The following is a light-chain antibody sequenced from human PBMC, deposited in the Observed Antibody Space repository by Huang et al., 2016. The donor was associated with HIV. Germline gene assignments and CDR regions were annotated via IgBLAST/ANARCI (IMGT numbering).Light chain of an antibody. J-gene: IGKJ4*01. CDR3: QQYDTWPLT. CDR1: QSVSSN. CDR2: SAS. V-gene: IGKV3D-15*01. Sequence: EIVMTQSPATLSVSPGERATLPCRASQSVSSNLAWYQQKPCQAPRLCIYSASSRATGIPARFSGSGSGTEFTLIMNSLQYEDFVVYYCQQYDTWPLTFGGGTKVEIK.